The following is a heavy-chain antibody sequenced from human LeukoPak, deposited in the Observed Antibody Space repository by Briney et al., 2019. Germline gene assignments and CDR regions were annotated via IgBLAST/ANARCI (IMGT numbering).Heavy chain of an antibody. CDR1: GYTLTELS. CDR2: FDPEDGET. V-gene: IGHV1-24*01. CDR3: ARVKDNSDGAAMVTYYFDY. J-gene: IGHJ4*02. Sequence: ASVKVSCKVSGYTLTELSMHWVRQAPGKGLEWMGGFDPEDGETIYAQKFQGRVTMTRDMSTSTVYMELSSLRSEDTAVYYCARVKDNSDGAAMVTYYFDYWGQGTLVTVSS. D-gene: IGHD5-18*01.